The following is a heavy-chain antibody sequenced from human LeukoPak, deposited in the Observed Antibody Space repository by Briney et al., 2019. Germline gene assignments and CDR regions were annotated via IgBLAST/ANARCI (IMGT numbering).Heavy chain of an antibody. D-gene: IGHD5-24*01. Sequence: GGSLRLSCAASGFTFSGYWMSWVRQAPGRGLEWVANIKPDGSERYYVDSVKGRFTISRDNAKNSLYLQMDSLRAEDTAVYYCARGRGVDYWGRGTLVTVSS. V-gene: IGHV3-7*01. CDR1: GFTFSGYW. CDR2: IKPDGSER. CDR3: ARGRGVDY. J-gene: IGHJ4*02.